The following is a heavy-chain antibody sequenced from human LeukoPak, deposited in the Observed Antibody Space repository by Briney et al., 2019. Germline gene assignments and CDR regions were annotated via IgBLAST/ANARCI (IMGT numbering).Heavy chain of an antibody. Sequence: GGSLRLSCEASGLTFSNYDMRWVRQAPGKGLQWISTLTGYGGAYYADSGEGRFIISRDISKNTMFLQMYSLRAEDTAVYYCAKGAAVGKVDWFDPWGQGTLVTVSS. V-gene: IGHV3-23*01. CDR2: LTGYGGA. D-gene: IGHD6-13*01. CDR3: AKGAAVGKVDWFDP. J-gene: IGHJ5*02. CDR1: GLTFSNYD.